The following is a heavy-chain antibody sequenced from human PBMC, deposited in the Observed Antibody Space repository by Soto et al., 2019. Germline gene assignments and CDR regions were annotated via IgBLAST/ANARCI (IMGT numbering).Heavy chain of an antibody. Sequence: QVQLVQSGAEVKKPGSSVKVSCKASGGTFNTYNINWVRQAPGQGLEWMGGILPIFGTTNYAQRFQGRVTINADDSTSTAYMELSSLRSEDTAVYYCARDETGDSYYYYYGMDVWGQGTTVTVTS. CDR3: ARDETGDSYYYYYGMDV. V-gene: IGHV1-69*01. D-gene: IGHD7-27*01. CDR2: ILPIFGTT. CDR1: GGTFNTYN. J-gene: IGHJ6*02.